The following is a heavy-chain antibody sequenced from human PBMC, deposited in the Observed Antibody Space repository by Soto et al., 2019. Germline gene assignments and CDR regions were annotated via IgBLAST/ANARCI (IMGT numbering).Heavy chain of an antibody. Sequence: QMQLVESGGGVVQPGRSLRLSCAASGFDFSSYGMHWVRQTPGKGLEWVAVLGFDGGGRYYADSVRGRFAISRDNSKKMLYLQMDSLRAEDTALYYCAREPVRPDSAMDVWGQGTTVTVSS. CDR3: AREPVRPDSAMDV. V-gene: IGHV3-33*01. CDR2: LGFDGGGR. J-gene: IGHJ6*02. CDR1: GFDFSSYG.